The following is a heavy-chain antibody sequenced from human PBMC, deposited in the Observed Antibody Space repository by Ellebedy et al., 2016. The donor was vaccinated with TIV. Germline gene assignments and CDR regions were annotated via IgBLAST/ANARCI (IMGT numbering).Heavy chain of an antibody. CDR1: GYTFTSYD. J-gene: IGHJ6*03. CDR3: ARKVLLVRDLRYYYYYMDV. Sequence: ASVKVSXXASGYTFTSYDINWVRQATGQGLEWMGWMNPNSGNTGYAQKFQGRVTMTRNTSISTAYMELSSLRSEDTAVYYCARKVLLVRDLRYYYYYMDVWGKGTTVTVSS. V-gene: IGHV1-8*01. D-gene: IGHD3-10*01. CDR2: MNPNSGNT.